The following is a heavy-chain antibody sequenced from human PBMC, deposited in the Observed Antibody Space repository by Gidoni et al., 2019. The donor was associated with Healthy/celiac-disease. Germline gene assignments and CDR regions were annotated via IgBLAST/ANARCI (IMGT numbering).Heavy chain of an antibody. V-gene: IGHV3-72*01. Sequence: EVQLVESGGGLVQPGGSLRLSCAASGFTFSDHYMAWVRQAPGKGLEWVGRTRNKANSYTTEYAASVKGRFTISRDDSKNSLYLQMNSLKTEDTAVYYCARGFRITIFGVVQGAFDIWGQGTMVTVSS. CDR2: TRNKANSYTT. D-gene: IGHD3-3*01. CDR3: ARGFRITIFGVVQGAFDI. CDR1: GFTFSDHY. J-gene: IGHJ3*02.